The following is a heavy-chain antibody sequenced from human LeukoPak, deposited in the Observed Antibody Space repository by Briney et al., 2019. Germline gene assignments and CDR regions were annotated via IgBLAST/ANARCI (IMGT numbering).Heavy chain of an antibody. D-gene: IGHD3-16*01. CDR3: GASRQYVGAFDI. CDR1: GFTFSSYE. J-gene: IGHJ3*02. CDR2: ISSSSSTI. Sequence: GGSLRLSCAASGFTFSSYELYWVRQAPGKGLEWISYISSSSSTIKYTGSVRGRFTVSRDDARESLYLQMNSLRGEDTAIYYCGASRQYVGAFDIWGQGTLVTVSS. V-gene: IGHV3-48*03.